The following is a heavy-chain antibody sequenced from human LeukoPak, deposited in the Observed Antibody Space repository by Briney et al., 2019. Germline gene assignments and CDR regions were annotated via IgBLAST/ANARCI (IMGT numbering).Heavy chain of an antibody. CDR2: IRSKANSYAT. CDR3: TSPGIAAAGPPAY. CDR1: GFTFSGSA. V-gene: IGHV3-73*01. D-gene: IGHD6-13*01. Sequence: GGSLRLSCAASGFTFSGSAMHWVRQASGKGLEWVGRIRSKANSYATAYAASVKGRFTISRDDSKNTAYLQMNSLKTEDTAVYYCTSPGIAAAGPPAYWGQGTLVTVSS. J-gene: IGHJ4*02.